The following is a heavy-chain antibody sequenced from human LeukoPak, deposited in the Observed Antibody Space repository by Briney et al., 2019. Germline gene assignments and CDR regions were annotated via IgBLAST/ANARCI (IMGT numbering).Heavy chain of an antibody. V-gene: IGHV3-74*01. J-gene: IGHJ4*02. CDR3: AKGGDGYNQKSYYFDY. Sequence: GGSLRLSCAASGFTFSSYWMHWVRQAPGKGLVWVSRINSDGSSTSYADSVKGRFTISRDNAKNTLYLQMNSLRAEDTAVYYCAKGGDGYNQKSYYFDYWGQGTLVTVSS. D-gene: IGHD5-24*01. CDR2: INSDGSST. CDR1: GFTFSSYW.